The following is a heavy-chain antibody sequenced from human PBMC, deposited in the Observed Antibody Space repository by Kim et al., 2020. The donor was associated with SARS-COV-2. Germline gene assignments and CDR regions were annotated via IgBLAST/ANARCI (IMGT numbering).Heavy chain of an antibody. CDR1: GFTFSSYA. J-gene: IGHJ6*02. CDR3: ARDPLKGFGERDYYYGMDV. Sequence: GGSLRLSCAASGFTFSSYAMHWVRQAPGKGLEWVAVISYDGSNKYYADSVKGRFTISRDNSKNTLYLQMNSLRAEDTAVYYCARDPLKGFGERDYYYGMDVWGQGTTVTVSS. V-gene: IGHV3-30*04. CDR2: ISYDGSNK. D-gene: IGHD3-10*01.